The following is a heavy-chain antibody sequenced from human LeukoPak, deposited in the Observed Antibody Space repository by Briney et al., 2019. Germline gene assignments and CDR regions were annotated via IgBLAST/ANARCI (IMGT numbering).Heavy chain of an antibody. CDR2: IYYSGST. CDR3: ARKNDFDI. Sequence: SKTLSLTCTVSGGSISSDHWNWIRQPPGKGLEWIGCIYYSGSTYYNPSLKSRVTISVDMSKSQFSLRLTSVTAADKAVYYCARKNDFDIWGQGTLVTVSS. J-gene: IGHJ3*02. CDR1: GGSISSDH. V-gene: IGHV4-59*01. D-gene: IGHD2/OR15-2a*01.